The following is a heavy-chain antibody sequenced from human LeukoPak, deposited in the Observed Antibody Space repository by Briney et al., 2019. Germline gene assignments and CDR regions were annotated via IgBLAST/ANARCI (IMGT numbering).Heavy chain of an antibody. V-gene: IGHV4-34*01. D-gene: IGHD3-9*01. CDR3: ASSLPAYDILTGYYYYYGMDV. CDR2: INHSGST. Sequence: SETLSLTCAVYGGSFSGYYWSWLRQPPGKGLEWIGEINHSGSTNYNPSLKSRVTISVDTSKNQFSLKLSSVTAADTAVYYCASSLPAYDILTGYYYYYGMDVWGQGTTVTVSS. CDR1: GGSFSGYY. J-gene: IGHJ6*02.